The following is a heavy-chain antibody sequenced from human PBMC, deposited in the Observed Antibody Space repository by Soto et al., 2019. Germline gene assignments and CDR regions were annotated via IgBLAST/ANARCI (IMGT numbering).Heavy chain of an antibody. CDR2: ISQDGSNE. CDR3: ARGGRTFTSADYFQY. V-gene: IGHV3-30*03. CDR1: GFIFSNYV. J-gene: IGHJ1*01. D-gene: IGHD1-1*01. Sequence: QVKLAESGGGVVEPGRSLRLSCAASGFIFSNYVMHWVRQTPGKGLEWVAVISQDGSNEYYADSVKGRLTISRDNSRNTLNLQMNSLRAEDTGVYFCARGGRTFTSADYFQYWGQGSRVTVSS.